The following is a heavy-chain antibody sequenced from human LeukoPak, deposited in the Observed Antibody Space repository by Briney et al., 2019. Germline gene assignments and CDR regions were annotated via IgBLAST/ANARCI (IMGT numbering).Heavy chain of an antibody. J-gene: IGHJ4*02. CDR1: RVSITRSRYY. CDR3: ARSVDSSDY. CDR2: IYYSVAT. D-gene: IGHD5-12*01. Sequence: APETPSLTSSVSRVSITRSRYYCGWVRPPPGKGLQWIWSIYYSVATYYSPSLKSRVTISVDTSKNQFSRKLSSVTAADTAVYYCARSVDSSDYWGQGTLVTVSS. V-gene: IGHV4-39*01.